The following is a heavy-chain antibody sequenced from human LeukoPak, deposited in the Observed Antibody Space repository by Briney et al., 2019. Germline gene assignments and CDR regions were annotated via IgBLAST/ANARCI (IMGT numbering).Heavy chain of an antibody. D-gene: IGHD6-13*01. V-gene: IGHV4-34*01. CDR3: ARGMGIAAAGGNFDY. Sequence: PSETLSLTCAVYGGSFSAYYWSWIRQPPGKGLEWIGEINHSGSTNYNPSLKSRVTISVDTSKNQFSLKLSSVTAADTAVYYCARGMGIAAAGGNFDYWGQGTLVTVSS. CDR1: GGSFSAYY. J-gene: IGHJ4*02. CDR2: INHSGST.